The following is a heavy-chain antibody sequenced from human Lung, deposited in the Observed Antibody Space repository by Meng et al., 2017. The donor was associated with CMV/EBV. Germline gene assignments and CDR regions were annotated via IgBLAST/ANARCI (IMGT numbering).Heavy chain of an antibody. CDR3: ARTNYGDYNWFDP. CDR2: IYCSGST. J-gene: IGHJ5*02. V-gene: IGHV4-31*03. D-gene: IGHD4-17*01. CDR1: GGSISSGGFY. Sequence: QAPLHESGPGLVKPSQTLSLTCTVSGGSISSGGFYWSWIRQHPGKGLEWIGYIYCSGSTYYNPSLRSRVAISIDTSKNQFSLKLTSVTAADTAVYFCARTNYGDYNWFDPWGQGTLVTVSS.